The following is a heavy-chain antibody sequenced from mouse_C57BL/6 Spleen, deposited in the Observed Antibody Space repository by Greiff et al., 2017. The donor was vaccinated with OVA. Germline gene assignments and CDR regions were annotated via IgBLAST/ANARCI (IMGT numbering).Heavy chain of an antibody. Sequence: EVQVVESGGGLVKPGGSLKLSCAASGFTFSDYGMHWVRQAPEKGLEWVAYISSGSSTIYYADTVKGRFTISRDNAKNTLFLQMTSLRSEDTAMYYCAREGPFYYYGSSYYAMDYWGQGTSVTVSS. CDR3: AREGPFYYYGSSYYAMDY. V-gene: IGHV5-17*01. J-gene: IGHJ4*01. CDR2: ISSGSSTI. CDR1: GFTFSDYG. D-gene: IGHD1-1*01.